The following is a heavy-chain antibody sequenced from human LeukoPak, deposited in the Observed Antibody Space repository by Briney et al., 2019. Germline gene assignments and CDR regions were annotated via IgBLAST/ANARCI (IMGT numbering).Heavy chain of an antibody. Sequence: GGSLRLSCAASEFSVGSNYMTWVRQAPGKGLEWVSLIYSGGSTYYADSVKGRFTISRDNSKNTLYLQMNSLRAEDTAVYYCARVIPLVKRWELLGAFDIWGQGTMVTVSS. V-gene: IGHV3-66*01. CDR3: ARVIPLVKRWELLGAFDI. D-gene: IGHD1-26*01. CDR1: EFSVGSNY. CDR2: IYSGGST. J-gene: IGHJ3*02.